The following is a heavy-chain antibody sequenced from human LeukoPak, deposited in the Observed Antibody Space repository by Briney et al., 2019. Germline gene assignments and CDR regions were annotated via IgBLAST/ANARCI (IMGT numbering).Heavy chain of an antibody. J-gene: IGHJ3*02. CDR3: AKDTRLLIGGAFDI. Sequence: GGSLRLSCAASGFTFSSYAISWVRLAPGKGLEWVSSITGSGDTTDFADSVKGRFTISRDNSKNTLYLHMNSLRVEDTALYYCAKDTRLLIGGAFDIWGQGTMVTVSS. V-gene: IGHV3-23*01. CDR1: GFTFSSYA. CDR2: ITGSGDTT. D-gene: IGHD1-26*01.